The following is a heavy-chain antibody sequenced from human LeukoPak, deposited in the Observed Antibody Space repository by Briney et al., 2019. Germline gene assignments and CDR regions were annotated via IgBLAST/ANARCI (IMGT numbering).Heavy chain of an antibody. CDR2: IFDSGST. CDR3: AREHLFGRYYFDY. Sequence: PSETLSLTCTVSGGSISGYYWSWIRQPPGKGLEWIGYIFDSGSTNYNPSLKSRVTISIDTSKKQFSLKLSSMTAADTAVYYCAREHLFGRYYFDYWGQGTLVTVSS. D-gene: IGHD2-21*01. J-gene: IGHJ4*02. V-gene: IGHV4-59*12. CDR1: GGSISGYY.